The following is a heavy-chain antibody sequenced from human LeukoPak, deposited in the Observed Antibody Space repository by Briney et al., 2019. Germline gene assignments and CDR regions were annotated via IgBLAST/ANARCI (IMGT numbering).Heavy chain of an antibody. D-gene: IGHD6-6*01. CDR1: GYTFTSYG. J-gene: IGHJ4*02. V-gene: IGHV1-8*03. Sequence: GASVKVSCKASGYTFTSYGISWVRQAPGQGLEWMGWMNPNSGNTGYAQKFQGRVTITRNTSISTAYMELSSLRSEDTAVYYCARVLYSSSSDPDYWGQGTLVTVSS. CDR3: ARVLYSSSSDPDY. CDR2: MNPNSGNT.